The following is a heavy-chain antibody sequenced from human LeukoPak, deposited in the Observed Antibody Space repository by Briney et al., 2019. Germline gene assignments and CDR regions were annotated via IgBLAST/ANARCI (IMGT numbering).Heavy chain of an antibody. CDR2: IDKHGNGK. CDR3: ARDAGWGYYDL. CDR1: GFTFSNAW. D-gene: IGHD1-26*01. Sequence: GGSLRLSCGASGFTFSNAWMTWVRQAPGKGLEWVANIDKHGNGKYYVDSVKGRFAISRDYATNSVFLQMNSLRAEDTSVYYCARDAGWGYYDLWGQGTPVTVSS. J-gene: IGHJ4*02. V-gene: IGHV3-7*01.